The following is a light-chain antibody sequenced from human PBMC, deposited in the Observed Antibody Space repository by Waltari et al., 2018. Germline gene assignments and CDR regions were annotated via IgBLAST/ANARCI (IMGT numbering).Light chain of an antibody. Sequence: QSALTQPASVSGSPGQSITIPCPGRDRDVGAYDIVSWYQQHPGKAPHLIIYEVSNRPSGISNRFSASKSGNTASLTISGLQAEDEADYYCSSYTTSSAPGVFGTGTRVTVL. CDR3: SSYTTSSAPGV. V-gene: IGLV2-14*01. J-gene: IGLJ1*01. CDR2: EVS. CDR1: DRDVGAYDI.